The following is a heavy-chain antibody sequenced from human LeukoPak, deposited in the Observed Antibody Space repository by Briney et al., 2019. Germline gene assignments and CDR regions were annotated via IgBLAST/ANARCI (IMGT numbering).Heavy chain of an antibody. J-gene: IGHJ6*03. CDR1: GYTFTSYG. V-gene: IGHV1-18*01. CDR2: ISADNGKT. CDR3: ARRGYPVYYYYMDV. D-gene: IGHD5-12*01. Sequence: GASVKVSCKASGYTFTSYGISWVRQAPGQGLEWMGWISADNGKTNYAQKLQGRVTMTTDTSTTTAYMELRSLGSDDTAVYYCARRGYPVYYYYMDVWGKGTTVTISS.